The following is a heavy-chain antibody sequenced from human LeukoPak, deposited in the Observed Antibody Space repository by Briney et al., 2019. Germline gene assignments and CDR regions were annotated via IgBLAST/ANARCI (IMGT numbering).Heavy chain of an antibody. Sequence: VASVKVSCKASGGTFSSYAISWVRQAPGQGLEWMGRIIPILGIANYAQKFQGRVTITADKSTSSAYMELSSLRSEDTAVYYCARDRSLEWLSHDAFDIWGQGTMVTVSS. CDR1: GGTFSSYA. CDR2: IIPILGIA. D-gene: IGHD3-3*01. J-gene: IGHJ3*02. CDR3: ARDRSLEWLSHDAFDI. V-gene: IGHV1-69*04.